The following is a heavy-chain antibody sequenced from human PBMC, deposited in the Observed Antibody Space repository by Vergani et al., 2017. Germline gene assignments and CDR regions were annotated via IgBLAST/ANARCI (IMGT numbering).Heavy chain of an antibody. D-gene: IGHD2-2*01. CDR3: ARDGGYCSSTSCYQYYFDY. V-gene: IGHV3-33*01. Sequence: QVQLVESGGGVVQPGRSLRLSCAASGFTFSSYGMHWVRQAPGKGLEWVAVIWYDGSNKYYADSVKGRFTISRDNSKNTLYLQMNSLRAEDTAVYYCARDGGYCSSTSCYQYYFDYWGQGTLVTVSS. CDR2: IWYDGSNK. J-gene: IGHJ4*02. CDR1: GFTFSSYG.